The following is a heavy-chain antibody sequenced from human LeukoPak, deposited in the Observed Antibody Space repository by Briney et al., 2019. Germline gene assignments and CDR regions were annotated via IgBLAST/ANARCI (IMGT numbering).Heavy chain of an antibody. Sequence: ESGPTLLHPTPTLTLTCTFSGFSLRTSGMCVHWIRQPPGKALEWLARIVWDDDKYYSTSLKTRLTISKDTSKNQVVLTMTNMDPVDTATYYCARKNSGSYFDYWGQGTLVTVSS. CDR2: IVWDDDK. J-gene: IGHJ4*02. CDR3: ARKNSGSYFDY. CDR1: GFSLRTSGMC. V-gene: IGHV2-70*11. D-gene: IGHD1-26*01.